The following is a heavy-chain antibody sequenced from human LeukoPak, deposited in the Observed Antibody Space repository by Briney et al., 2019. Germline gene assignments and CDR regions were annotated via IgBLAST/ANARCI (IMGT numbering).Heavy chain of an antibody. Sequence: ASVTVSCKASGYTFTSYYMHWVRQAPGQGLEWMGIINPSGGSTSYAQKFQGRVTMTRDTSTSTVYMELSSLRSEDTAVYYCARDTAVATCFDYWGQGTLVTVSS. CDR1: GYTFTSYY. V-gene: IGHV1-46*01. D-gene: IGHD6-19*01. CDR3: ARDTAVATCFDY. J-gene: IGHJ4*02. CDR2: INPSGGST.